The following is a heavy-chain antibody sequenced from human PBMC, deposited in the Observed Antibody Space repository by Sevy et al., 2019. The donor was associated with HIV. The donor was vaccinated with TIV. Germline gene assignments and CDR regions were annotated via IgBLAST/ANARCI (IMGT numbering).Heavy chain of an antibody. CDR3: TAHAHTYYDGFDY. Sequence: GGSLRLSCAASGFTFSNAWMSWVRQAPGKGLEWVGRIKSKTDGGTTDYAAPVKGRFTISRDDSKNTMYLQMNSLKTEDTAVDYCTAHAHTYYDGFDYWGQGTLVTVSS. CDR1: GFTFSNAW. J-gene: IGHJ4*02. CDR2: IKSKTDGGTT. D-gene: IGHD3-3*01. V-gene: IGHV3-15*01.